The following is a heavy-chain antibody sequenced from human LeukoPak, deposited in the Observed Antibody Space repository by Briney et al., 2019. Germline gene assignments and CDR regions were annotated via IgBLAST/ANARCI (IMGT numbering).Heavy chain of an antibody. CDR3: ARDNNIDPAAIRYYYYYMDV. D-gene: IGHD2-2*02. V-gene: IGHV1-18*01. CDR1: GYTFTSYG. J-gene: IGHJ6*03. CDR2: ISAYNGNT. Sequence: GASVKVSCKASGYTFTSYGISLVRQAPGRGLEWMGWISAYNGNTNYAQKLQGRVTMTTDTYTSTAYMEMRSLRFDDTAVYYCARDNNIDPAAIRYYYYYMDVWGKGTTVNVSS.